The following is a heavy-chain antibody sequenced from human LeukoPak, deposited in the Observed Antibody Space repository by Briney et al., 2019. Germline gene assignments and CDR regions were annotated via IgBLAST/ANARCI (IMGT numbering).Heavy chain of an antibody. CDR2: ASYDGSDK. J-gene: IGHJ4*02. CDR3: ATDRSGGPFDN. CDR1: GFTFSNYV. V-gene: IGHV3-30*04. D-gene: IGHD3-16*01. Sequence: PGGSLTLSCVASGFTFSNYVIQWVRQAPGRGLEWVATASYDGSDKRYADSVKGRFTLSRDNSKNTVSLRMDNVRFVDTAVYYCATDRSGGPFDNWGQGTLVTVSS.